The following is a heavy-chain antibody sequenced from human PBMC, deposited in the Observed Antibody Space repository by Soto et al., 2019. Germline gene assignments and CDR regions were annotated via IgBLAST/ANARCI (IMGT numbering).Heavy chain of an antibody. Sequence: QITLKESGPTLEKPTQTLTLTCTFSGFSLNTHGVGVGWIRQPPGKALEWLALIYWDDDERYSPSLKSRLTIRKVTSNNQVVLTMTNMDPVDTATYYCAYSPPTLTAFDYWGQGTLVTVSS. V-gene: IGHV2-5*02. CDR2: IYWDDDE. D-gene: IGHD4-17*01. J-gene: IGHJ4*02. CDR1: GFSLNTHGVG. CDR3: AYSPPTLTAFDY.